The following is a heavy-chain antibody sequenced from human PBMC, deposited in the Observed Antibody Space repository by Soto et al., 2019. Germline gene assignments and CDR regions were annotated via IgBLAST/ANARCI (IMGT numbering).Heavy chain of an antibody. J-gene: IGHJ4*02. CDR1: GFTFSSYA. V-gene: IGHV3-30-3*01. D-gene: IGHD4-17*01. CDR3: ARDGTGDYVSYFDY. CDR2: ISYDGSNK. Sequence: VQLVESGGGLVQPGASLRLSCAASGFTFSSYAMHWVRQAPGKGLEWVAVISYDGSNKYYADSVKGRFTISRDNSKNTLYLQMNSLRAEDTAVYYCARDGTGDYVSYFDYWGQGTLVTVSS.